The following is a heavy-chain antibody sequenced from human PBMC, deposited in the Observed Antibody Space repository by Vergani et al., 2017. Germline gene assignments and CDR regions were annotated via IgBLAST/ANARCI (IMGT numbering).Heavy chain of an antibody. CDR3: ARDRGNSGYYNFDY. CDR2: LDPHTGDT. CDR1: GYSLSDHY. J-gene: IGHJ4*02. V-gene: IGHV1-2*02. Sequence: QVQLVQSGAEVRKPGASVKVSCKASGYSLSDHYIHWVRQAPGQGFEWMGRLDPHTGDTKYAEKFQGRAILTRDRSISTAYMEMGSLRSDDTAVYYCARDRGNSGYYNFDYWGQGTLVTVSS. D-gene: IGHD3-22*01.